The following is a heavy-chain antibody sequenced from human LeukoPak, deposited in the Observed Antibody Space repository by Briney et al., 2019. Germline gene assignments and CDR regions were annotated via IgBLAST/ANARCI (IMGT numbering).Heavy chain of an antibody. V-gene: IGHV3-74*01. CDR3: ANVKLLGYYLFDY. Sequence: SGGSLRLSCAASGFTFSSYWMHWVRQAPGKGLVWVSRINSDGSSTSYADSVKGRFTISRDNSKNTLYLQMNSLRAEDTAVYYCANVKLLGYYLFDYWGQGTLVTVSS. CDR1: GFTFSSYW. D-gene: IGHD3-3*01. CDR2: INSDGSST. J-gene: IGHJ4*02.